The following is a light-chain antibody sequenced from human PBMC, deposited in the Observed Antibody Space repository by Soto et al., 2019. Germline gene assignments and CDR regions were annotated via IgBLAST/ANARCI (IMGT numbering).Light chain of an antibody. J-gene: IGKJ2*01. CDR1: QSISSW. V-gene: IGKV1-5*03. Sequence: DIQMTQSPAILSAPVGDRCTITCPASQSISSWLAWYQQKPGTAPKLLIYRASTLESGVPSRFSGIRSGTEFTLTVSSLQPDDFATYYCQQYNDSFPYTFGQGTKVDI. CDR2: RAS. CDR3: QQYNDSFPYT.